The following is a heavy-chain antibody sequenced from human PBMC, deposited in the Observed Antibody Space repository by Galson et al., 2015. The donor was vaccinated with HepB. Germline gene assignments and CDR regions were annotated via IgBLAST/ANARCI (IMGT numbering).Heavy chain of an antibody. CDR3: VRERACGCGSYSH. CDR2: INFDGTTT. CDR1: GFIFRDYW. V-gene: IGHV3-74*01. J-gene: IGHJ4*02. Sequence: SLRLSCAASGFIFRDYWMHWVRQAPGQGLMWVSYINFDGTTTKYADSVKGRFTTSRENAENTLYLQMNSLRAEDTGVYYCVRERACGCGSYSHWGQGTLVTVSS. D-gene: IGHD6-19*01.